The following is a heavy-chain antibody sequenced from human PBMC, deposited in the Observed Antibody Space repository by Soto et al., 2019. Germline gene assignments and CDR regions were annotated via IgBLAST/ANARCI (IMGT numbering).Heavy chain of an antibody. CDR2: IYYSGST. CDR1: GGSISSSSYY. V-gene: IGHV4-39*01. Sequence: PAKTLALSCTVSGGSISSSSYYWGWIRQPPGKGLEWIGSIYYSGSTYYNPSLKSRVTISVDTSKNQFSLKLSSVTAADTAVYYCARQDRDYDILTGEDSAWLRDYGRDVCRQGS. J-gene: IGHJ6*02. CDR3: ARQDRDYDILTGEDSAWLRDYGRDV. D-gene: IGHD3-9*01.